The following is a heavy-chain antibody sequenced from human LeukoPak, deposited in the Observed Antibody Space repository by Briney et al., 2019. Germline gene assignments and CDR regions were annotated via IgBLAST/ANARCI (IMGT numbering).Heavy chain of an antibody. V-gene: IGHV4-34*01. Sequence: SETLSLTCAVYGGSFSGYYWSWIRQPPGKGLEWIGEINHSGSTNYNPSLKSRVTISVDTSKNQFSLKLSSVTAADTAVYYCARGPDAHSSVARPSDYYYMDVWGKGTTVTVSS. CDR3: ARGPDAHSSVARPSDYYYMDV. CDR2: INHSGST. D-gene: IGHD6-25*01. CDR1: GGSFSGYY. J-gene: IGHJ6*03.